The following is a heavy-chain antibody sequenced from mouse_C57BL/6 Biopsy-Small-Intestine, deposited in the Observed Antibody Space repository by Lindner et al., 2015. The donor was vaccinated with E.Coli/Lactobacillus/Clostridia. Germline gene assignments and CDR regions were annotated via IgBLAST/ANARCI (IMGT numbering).Heavy chain of an antibody. CDR3: GRFPYYSDPYAMDY. CDR2: ILPGSGST. D-gene: IGHD2-12*01. J-gene: IGHJ4*01. CDR1: GYTFTNYL. V-gene: IGHV1-54*02. Sequence: VQLQESGAELVRPGTSVKVSCKASGYTFTNYLIQWVKQRPGQGLEWIGEILPGSGSTNYNEKFKDKATFTADASSNTAYMQLSSLTTEDSAIYYCGRFPYYSDPYAMDYWGQGTSVTVSS.